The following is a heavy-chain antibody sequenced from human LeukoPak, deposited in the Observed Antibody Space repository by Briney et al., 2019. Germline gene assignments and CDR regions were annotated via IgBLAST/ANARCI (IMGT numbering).Heavy chain of an antibody. CDR1: GGSISSYY. V-gene: IGHV4-59*01. CDR3: ARGIYHYYHGMDV. CDR2: IYYSGST. J-gene: IGHJ6*02. Sequence: SETLSLTCTVSGGSISSYYWSWIRQPPGKGLEWIGYIYYSGSTNYNPSLKSRVTISVDTSKNQFSLKLSSVTAADTAVYYCARGIYHYYHGMDVWGQGTTVTVSS.